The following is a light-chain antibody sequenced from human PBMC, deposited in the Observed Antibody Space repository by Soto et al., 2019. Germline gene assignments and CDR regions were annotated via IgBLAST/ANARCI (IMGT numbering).Light chain of an antibody. J-gene: IGKJ1*01. V-gene: IGKV3-20*01. CDR1: QSVHSGH. CDR3: QQYGSSPWT. CDR2: GVS. Sequence: EIIMTQSPSTLSVSPGEGATLSCRASQSVHSGHLAWYQQKPGQAPRLLIYGVSSRATGIPDRFSGSGSGTDFALTISRLEPEDFALYYCQQYGSSPWTFGQGTKVDIK.